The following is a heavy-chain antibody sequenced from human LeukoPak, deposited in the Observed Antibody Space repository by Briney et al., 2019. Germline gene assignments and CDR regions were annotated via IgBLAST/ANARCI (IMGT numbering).Heavy chain of an antibody. CDR1: GFSLRTSGVG. V-gene: IGHV2-5*01. Sequence: SGPTLVKPTQTLTLTCTFSGFSLRTSGVGVGWIRQPPGKALEWLANIYWNDNKPYSPSLDNRLTVTKDTSKNQVVLTMTNMDPVDTATYYRAHLRASDYFFDYWGQGTLVTVSS. J-gene: IGHJ4*02. CDR2: IYWNDNK. CDR3: AHLRASDYFFDY.